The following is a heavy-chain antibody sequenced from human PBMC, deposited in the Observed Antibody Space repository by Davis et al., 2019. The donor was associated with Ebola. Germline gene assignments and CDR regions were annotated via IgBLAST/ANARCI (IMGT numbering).Heavy chain of an antibody. Sequence: SGPTLVKPTQTLTLTCTFSGFSLSTSGVGVGWIRQPPGKALEWLALIYWDDDKRYGPSLKSRLTITKDTSKNQVVLTMTNMDPVDTATYYCAHSDSVGGVDYWGQGTLVTVSS. CDR2: IYWDDDK. J-gene: IGHJ4*02. CDR1: GFSLSTSGVG. V-gene: IGHV2-5*05. D-gene: IGHD1-26*01. CDR3: AHSDSVGGVDY.